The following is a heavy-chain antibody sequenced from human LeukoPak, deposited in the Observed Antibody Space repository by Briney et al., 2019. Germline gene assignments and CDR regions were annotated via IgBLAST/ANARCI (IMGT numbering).Heavy chain of an antibody. D-gene: IGHD6-13*01. CDR3: ARDGLMYSSSWYGSFDY. V-gene: IGHV3-30-3*01. CDR1: GFTFSSYA. J-gene: IGHJ4*02. CDR2: ISYDGSNK. Sequence: GRSLRLSCAASGFTFSSYAMHWVRQAPGKGLEWVAVISYDGSNKYYADSVKGRFTISRDNSKNTLYLQMNSLRAEDTAVYYCARDGLMYSSSWYGSFDYWGQGTLVTVSS.